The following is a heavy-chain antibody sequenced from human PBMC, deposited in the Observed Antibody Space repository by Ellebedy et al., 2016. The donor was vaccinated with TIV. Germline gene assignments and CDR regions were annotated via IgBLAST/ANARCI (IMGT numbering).Heavy chain of an antibody. Sequence: SETLSLTXSVSGGSSAVLVTTGAGSASPPGKGLEWIGYISYSGSSNYNPSLKSRVTISLDTSKNQFSLKLSSVTAADTAVYYCARGVAPAGLDYYQYMDVWGKGTTVTVSS. D-gene: IGHD6-13*01. CDR2: ISYSGSS. V-gene: IGHV4-61*01. CDR1: GGSSAVLVTT. J-gene: IGHJ6*03. CDR3: ARGVAPAGLDYYQYMDV.